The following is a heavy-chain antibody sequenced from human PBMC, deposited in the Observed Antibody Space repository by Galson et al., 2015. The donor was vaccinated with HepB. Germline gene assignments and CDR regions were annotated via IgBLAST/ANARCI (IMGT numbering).Heavy chain of an antibody. J-gene: IGHJ6*03. D-gene: IGHD2-2*02. Sequence: SLRLSCAASGFTFSSYGMHWVRQAPGKGLEWVAVISYDGSNKYYADSVKGRFTISRDNSKSTLYLQMNSLRAEDTAVYYCAKAGQLLYEDYYYYMDVWGKGTTVTVS. V-gene: IGHV3-30*18. CDR3: AKAGQLLYEDYYYYMDV. CDR1: GFTFSSYG. CDR2: ISYDGSNK.